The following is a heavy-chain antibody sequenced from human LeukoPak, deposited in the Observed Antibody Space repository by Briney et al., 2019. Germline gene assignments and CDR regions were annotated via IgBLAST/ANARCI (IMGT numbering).Heavy chain of an antibody. D-gene: IGHD1-26*01. CDR2: ISYDGSNK. CDR1: GFTFSSYG. V-gene: IGHV3-30*18. Sequence: PGGSLRLSCAASGFTFSSYGMHWVRQAPGKGLEGVAVISYDGSNKYYADSVKGRFTISRDNSKNTLYLQMNSLRAEDTAVYYCAKSGVGATTSWFDPWGQGTLVTVSS. CDR3: AKSGVGATTSWFDP. J-gene: IGHJ5*02.